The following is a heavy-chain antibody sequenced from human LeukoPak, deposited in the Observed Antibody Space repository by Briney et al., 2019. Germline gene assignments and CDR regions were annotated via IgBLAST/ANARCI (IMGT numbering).Heavy chain of an antibody. CDR2: ISGSSGIT. Sequence: GGSLRLSCAATGFTFSSYAMTWVRQAPGEGLEWVSGISGSSGITYYADSVKGRFTISRDNSKNTLYLQMNSLRAEDTAVYYCAKYVSAKGPPYALDVWGQGTTVTVSS. CDR3: AKYVSAKGPPYALDV. V-gene: IGHV3-23*01. D-gene: IGHD2/OR15-2a*01. J-gene: IGHJ6*02. CDR1: GFTFSSYA.